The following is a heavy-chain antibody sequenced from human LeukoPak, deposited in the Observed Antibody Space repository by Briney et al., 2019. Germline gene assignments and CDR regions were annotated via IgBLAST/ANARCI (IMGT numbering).Heavy chain of an antibody. Sequence: GGSLRLSCAASGFTFGSYGMSWVRQAPGKGLEWVSVIYSGGITYYADSVKGRFTISRDNSKNTLYLQMNSLRAEDTAVYYCARDGWELSYWGQGTLVTVSS. D-gene: IGHD1-26*01. CDR2: IYSGGIT. V-gene: IGHV3-53*01. J-gene: IGHJ4*02. CDR3: ARDGWELSY. CDR1: GFTFGSYG.